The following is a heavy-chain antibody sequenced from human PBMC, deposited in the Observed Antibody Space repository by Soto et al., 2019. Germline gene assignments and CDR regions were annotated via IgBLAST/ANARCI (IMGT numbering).Heavy chain of an antibody. CDR1: GFTFSSYS. CDR3: AREAPMVRALYGMDV. J-gene: IGHJ6*02. CDR2: ISSSSSTI. V-gene: IGHV3-48*02. Sequence: SLRLSCAASGFTFSSYSMNWVRQAPGKGLEWVSYISSSSSTIYYADSVKGRFTISRDNAKNSLYLQMNSLRDEDTAVYYCAREAPMVRALYGMDVWGQGTTVTVSS. D-gene: IGHD3-10*01.